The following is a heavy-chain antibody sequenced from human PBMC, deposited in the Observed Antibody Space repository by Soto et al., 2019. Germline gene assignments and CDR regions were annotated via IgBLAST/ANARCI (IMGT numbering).Heavy chain of an antibody. J-gene: IGHJ4*02. Sequence: GGSLRLSCAASGFTFSSYAMSWVRQAPGKGLEWVSAISGSGGSTYYADSVKGRFTISRDNSKNTLYLQMNSLRAEDTAVYYCAKDISLMVGGVITHYFDYWGQGTLVTVSS. CDR2: ISGSGGST. CDR1: GFTFSSYA. D-gene: IGHD3-10*01. V-gene: IGHV3-23*01. CDR3: AKDISLMVGGVITHYFDY.